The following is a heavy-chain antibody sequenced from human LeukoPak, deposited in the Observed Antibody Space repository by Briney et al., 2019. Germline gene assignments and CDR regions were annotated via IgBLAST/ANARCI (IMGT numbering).Heavy chain of an antibody. CDR1: GYSISSDYY. J-gene: IGHJ6*03. Sequence: SETLSLTCTVSGYSISSDYYWGWIRQPPGKGLEWIGSIHHSGRTYYNPSLKSRVTISVDTSKNQFSLKLSSVTAADTAVYYCARVATMGHFYYYYYMDVWGKGTTVTVSS. V-gene: IGHV4-38-2*02. CDR2: IHHSGRT. D-gene: IGHD5-12*01. CDR3: ARVATMGHFYYYYYMDV.